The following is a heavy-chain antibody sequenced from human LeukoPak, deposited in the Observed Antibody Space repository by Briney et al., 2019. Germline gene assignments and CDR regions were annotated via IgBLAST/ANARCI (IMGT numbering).Heavy chain of an antibody. D-gene: IGHD1-26*01. J-gene: IGHJ4*02. V-gene: IGHV1-46*01. CDR2: INPSGGST. Sequence: ASVKVSCKASGGTFSSYAISWVRQAPGQGLEWMGIINPSGGSTSYAQKFQGRVTMTRDTSTSTVYMELSSLRSEDTAVYYCARVQTRGSYLDYWGQGTLVTVSS. CDR3: ARVQTRGSYLDY. CDR1: GGTFSSYA.